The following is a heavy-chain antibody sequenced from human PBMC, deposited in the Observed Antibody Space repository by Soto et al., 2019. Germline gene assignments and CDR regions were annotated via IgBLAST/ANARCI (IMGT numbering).Heavy chain of an antibody. CDR2: IYHSGST. CDR1: GGSISSGGYS. CDR3: VILALGKFDF. Sequence: PSETLSLTCAVSGGSISSGGYSWSWIRQPPGKGLEWIGYIYHSGSTYYNPSLKSRVTISVDRSKNQFSLKLSSVTAADTALYYCVILALGKFDFWGQGTLVTVSS. J-gene: IGHJ4*02. V-gene: IGHV4-30-2*01. D-gene: IGHD1-26*01.